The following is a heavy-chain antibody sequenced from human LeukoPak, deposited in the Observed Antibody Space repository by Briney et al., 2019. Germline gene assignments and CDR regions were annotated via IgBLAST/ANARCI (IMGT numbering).Heavy chain of an antibody. CDR1: GFTFSSYW. V-gene: IGHV3-7*01. CDR3: AREGGSWFGELLSDY. Sequence: GGSLRLSCAASGFTFSSYWMSWVRQAPGKGLEWVANIKQDGSEKYYVDSVKGRFTISRDNAKNSLYLQMNSLRAEDTAVYYCAREGGSWFGELLSDYWGQGTLVTVSS. D-gene: IGHD3-10*01. J-gene: IGHJ4*02. CDR2: IKQDGSEK.